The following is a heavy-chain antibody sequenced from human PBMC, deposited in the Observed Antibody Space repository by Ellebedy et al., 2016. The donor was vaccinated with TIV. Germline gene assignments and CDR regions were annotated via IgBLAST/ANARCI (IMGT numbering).Heavy chain of an antibody. CDR1: GFTFSDYY. CDR3: AKGLVVAATDGMDV. Sequence: GGSLRLXCAASGFTFSDYYMSWIRQAPGEGLEWVSYISSSSSYTNYADSVKGRFTISRDNAKNSLYLQMNSLRAEDTAVYYCAKGLVVAATDGMDVWGQGTTVTVSS. D-gene: IGHD2-15*01. V-gene: IGHV3-11*06. CDR2: ISSSSSYT. J-gene: IGHJ6*02.